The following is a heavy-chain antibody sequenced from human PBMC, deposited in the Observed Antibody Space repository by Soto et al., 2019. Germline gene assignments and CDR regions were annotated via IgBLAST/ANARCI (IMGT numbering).Heavy chain of an antibody. V-gene: IGHV4-34*01. D-gene: IGHD3-22*01. CDR1: GASFSGYY. J-gene: IGHJ6*02. CDR3: ARGKYYYDSSGYLTAYYYYGMDV. Sequence: ESLSLTCSVYGASFSGYYWSWIRQPPGKGLEWIGEINHSGSTNYNPSLKSRVTISVDTSKNQFSLKLSSVTAAETAVYYCARGKYYYDSSGYLTAYYYYGMDVWGQGTKVTVYS. CDR2: INHSGST.